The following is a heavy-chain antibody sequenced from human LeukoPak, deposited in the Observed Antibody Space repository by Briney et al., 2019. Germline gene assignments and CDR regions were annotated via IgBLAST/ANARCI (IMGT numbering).Heavy chain of an antibody. V-gene: IGHV3-21*04. D-gene: IGHD3-22*01. J-gene: IGHJ4*02. CDR3: AKVQYYYDSSGYPPDY. CDR1: GFTFSSYS. Sequence: PGGSLRLSCAASGFTFSSYSMNWVRQAPGKGLEWVSSISSSSNYIYYADSVKGRFTISRDNAKNSLNLQMNSLRAEDTAVYYCAKVQYYYDSSGYPPDYWGQGTLVTVSS. CDR2: ISSSSNYI.